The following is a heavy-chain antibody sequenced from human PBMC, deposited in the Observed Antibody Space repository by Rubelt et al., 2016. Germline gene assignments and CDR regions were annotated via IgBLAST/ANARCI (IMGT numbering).Heavy chain of an antibody. J-gene: IGHJ3*02. V-gene: IGHV4-39*02. CDR2: IDYSGSS. CDR1: AGSISRSTSY. D-gene: IGHD5-12*01. CDR3: AREGGSGSDSGFAI. Sequence: QLQLQESSPGLVKPSETLSLTCTVSAGSISRSTSYWGWIRQAPGKGLEWIGSIDYSGSSYYNPSLKSRVTISVHSFKNQFSLKLRSVTAADMAVYYCAREGGSGSDSGFAIWGQGTMVTVSS.